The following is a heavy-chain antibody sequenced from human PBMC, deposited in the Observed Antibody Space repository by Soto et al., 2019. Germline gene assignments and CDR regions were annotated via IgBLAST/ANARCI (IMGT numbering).Heavy chain of an antibody. D-gene: IGHD4-17*01. Sequence: PGGSLRLSCAASGFTFSSYGMHWVRQAPGKGLEWVAVIWYDGSNKYYADSVKGRFTISRDNSKNTLYLQMNSLRAEDTAVYYCARVPISTDQSYSYNGTHFRGHALTIIVSS. V-gene: IGHV3-33*01. J-gene: IGHJ6*02. CDR3: ARVPISTDQSYSYNGTHF. CDR1: GFTFSSYG. CDR2: IWYDGSNK.